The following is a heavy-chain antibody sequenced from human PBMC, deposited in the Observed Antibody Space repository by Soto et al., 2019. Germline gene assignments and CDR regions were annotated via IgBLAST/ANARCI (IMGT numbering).Heavy chain of an antibody. Sequence: EVQLVESGGGLIQPGGSLRLSCAVSGFTVSNNYMSWVRQAPGKGLEGVSVIYSGGYTAYGDSVKGRFTISRDNSKNQPILKKKAPGARDTGWFYWAAPPGGGGYLGQGTLVTVSS. CDR3: AAPPGGGGY. D-gene: IGHD3-10*01. V-gene: IGHV3-53*01. CDR1: GFTVSNNY. CDR2: IYSGGYT. J-gene: IGHJ4*02.